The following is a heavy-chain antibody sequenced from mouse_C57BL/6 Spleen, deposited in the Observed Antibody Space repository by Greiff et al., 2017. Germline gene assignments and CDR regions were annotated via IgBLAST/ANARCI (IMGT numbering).Heavy chain of an antibody. J-gene: IGHJ1*03. CDR2: IHPNSGST. V-gene: IGHV1-64*01. Sequence: QVQLQQSGAELVKPGASVKLSCKASGYTFTSYWMHWVKQRPGQGLEWIGMIHPNSGSTNYNEKFKSKATLTVDKSSSTSYMQLSSLTSEDSAVYYWARHYYGSSSYWYFDVWGTGTTVTVSS. D-gene: IGHD1-1*01. CDR3: ARHYYGSSSYWYFDV. CDR1: GYTFTSYW.